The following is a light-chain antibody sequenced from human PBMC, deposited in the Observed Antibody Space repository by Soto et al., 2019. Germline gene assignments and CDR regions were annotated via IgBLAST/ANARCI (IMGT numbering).Light chain of an antibody. V-gene: IGLV2-14*01. CDR2: EVS. CDR3: SSYTSSSTLV. CDR1: SNDVGRYNY. Sequence: QSALTQPASVSGSPGQSITISCTGTSNDVGRYNYVSWYQQHPGKAPKVMIYEVSNRPSGVSDRFSGSKSVNTASLTISGLQPEDEADYYCSSYTSSSTLVFGGGTQLTVL. J-gene: IGLJ3*02.